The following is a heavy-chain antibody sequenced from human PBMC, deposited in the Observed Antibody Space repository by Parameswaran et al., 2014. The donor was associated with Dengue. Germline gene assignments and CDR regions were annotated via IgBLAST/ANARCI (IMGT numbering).Heavy chain of an antibody. CDR3: ARGTMYGMDV. CDR1: GGSISSYV. V-gene: IGHV4-4*07. D-gene: IGHD3-10*01. CDR2: LYQWEH. J-gene: IGHJ6*02. Sequence: ASETLSLTCTVSGGSISSYVLELDPAARREGTGVDWAYLYQWEHQLQPSLKSRVTMSVDTSKNQFSLKLSSVTAADTAVYYCARGTMYGMDVWGQGTTVTVSS.